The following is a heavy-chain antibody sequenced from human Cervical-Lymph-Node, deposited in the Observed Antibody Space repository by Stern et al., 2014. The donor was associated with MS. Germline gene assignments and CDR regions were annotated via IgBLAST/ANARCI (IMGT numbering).Heavy chain of an antibody. V-gene: IGHV1-69*06. Sequence: VLLGQSGAEVKKPGSSVKVSCKASGDTFSSYAINWVRQVPGQGLEWMGGITPVFGTTNYAQKFQGRVTITADKSTNTAYMELMTLRSEDTAVYYCARGGGLVGYFDYWGQGTLVSVSS. CDR1: GDTFSSYA. CDR2: ITPVFGTT. D-gene: IGHD1-26*01. J-gene: IGHJ4*02. CDR3: ARGGGLVGYFDY.